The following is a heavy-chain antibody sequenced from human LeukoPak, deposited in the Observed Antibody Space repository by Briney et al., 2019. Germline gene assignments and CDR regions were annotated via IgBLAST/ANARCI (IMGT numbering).Heavy chain of an antibody. D-gene: IGHD1-20*01. CDR2: IKTDGSIT. CDR1: GFSFSVFW. CDR3: AKPFRYNWNRGYYYYYMDV. V-gene: IGHV3-74*01. Sequence: GGSLRLSCAASGFSFSVFWMHWVRQAPGKGPVWASRIKTDGSITDYADSVKGRFTISRDNAKNTLYLQMNSLRAEDTAVYYCAKPFRYNWNRGYYYYYMDVWGKGTTVTISS. J-gene: IGHJ6*03.